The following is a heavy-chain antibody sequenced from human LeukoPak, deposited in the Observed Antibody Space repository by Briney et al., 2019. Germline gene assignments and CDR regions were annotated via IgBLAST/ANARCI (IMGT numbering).Heavy chain of an antibody. V-gene: IGHV5-51*01. CDR2: IYPDDFDT. CDR3: ARHVGSTHSP. CDR1: GYSFTSYW. J-gene: IGHJ5*02. Sequence: GESLKISCKGSGYSFTSYWIGWVRQMPGKGLEWVGIIYPDDFDTRYSPSFQGQVTLSADKSINTAYLQWSNLKASDTAMYYCARHVGSTHSPWGQGTLVTVSP.